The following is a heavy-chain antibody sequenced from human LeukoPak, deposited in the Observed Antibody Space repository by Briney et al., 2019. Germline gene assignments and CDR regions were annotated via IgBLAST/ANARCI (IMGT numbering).Heavy chain of an antibody. D-gene: IGHD3-10*01. J-gene: IGHJ4*02. V-gene: IGHV3-23*01. Sequence: GGSLRLSCAASGFTFSNYAMSWVRQAPGKGLEWVSTIGSSGGDTYYADSVKGRFTISRDNSRSTLYLQMNSLRPEDTAIYYCAREGYYGSGSPPSLYFDYWGQGTLVTVSS. CDR3: AREGYYGSGSPPSLYFDY. CDR1: GFTFSNYA. CDR2: IGSSGGDT.